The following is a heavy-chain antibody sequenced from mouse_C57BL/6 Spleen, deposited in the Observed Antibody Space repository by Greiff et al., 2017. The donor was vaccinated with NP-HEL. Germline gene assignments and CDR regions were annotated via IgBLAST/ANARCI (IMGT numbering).Heavy chain of an antibody. J-gene: IGHJ1*03. CDR3: ARIYYDYSYWYFDV. CDR1: GFSLSTFGMG. Sequence: QVTLKESGPGILQPSQTLSLTCSFSGFSLSTFGMGVGWIRQPSGKGLEWLAHIWWDDDKYYNPALKSRLTISKDTSKDQVFLKIANVDTADTATYYCARIYYDYSYWYFDVWGTGTTVTVSS. D-gene: IGHD2-4*01. CDR2: IWWDDDK. V-gene: IGHV8-8*01.